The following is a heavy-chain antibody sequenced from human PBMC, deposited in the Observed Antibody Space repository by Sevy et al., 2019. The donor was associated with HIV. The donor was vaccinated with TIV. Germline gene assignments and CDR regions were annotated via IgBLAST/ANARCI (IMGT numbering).Heavy chain of an antibody. J-gene: IGHJ5*02. V-gene: IGHV3-30*02. CDR3: ASHRGRAIFGVVQDNWFDP. CDR2: IRYDGSNK. CDR1: GFTFSSYG. Sequence: GGSLRLSCAAYGFTFSSYGMHWVRQAPGKGLEWVAFIRYDGSNKYYADSVKGRFTISRDNSKNTLYLQMNSLRAEDTAVYYCASHRGRAIFGVVQDNWFDPWGQGTLVTVSS. D-gene: IGHD3-3*01.